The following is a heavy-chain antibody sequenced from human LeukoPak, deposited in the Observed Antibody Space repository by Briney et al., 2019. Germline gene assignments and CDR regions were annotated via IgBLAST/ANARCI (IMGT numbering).Heavy chain of an antibody. CDR1: GFTFSSYE. J-gene: IGHJ6*03. CDR3: ARVIVVVPAAYMDV. D-gene: IGHD2-2*01. V-gene: IGHV3-48*03. CDR2: ISSSGSTI. Sequence: GGSLRLSCAASGFTFSSYEMNWVRQAPGKGLEGVSYISSSGSTIYYADSVKGRFTISRDNAKNSLYLQMNSLRAEDTAVYYCARVIVVVPAAYMDVWGKGTTVTVSS.